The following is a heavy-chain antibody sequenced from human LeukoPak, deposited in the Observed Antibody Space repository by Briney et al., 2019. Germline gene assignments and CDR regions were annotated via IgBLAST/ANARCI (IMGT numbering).Heavy chain of an antibody. D-gene: IGHD5-18*01. CDR1: GFTFSSYA. CDR3: ARDAGTALARYFDY. V-gene: IGHV3-30-3*01. Sequence: GGSLRLSCAASGFTFSSYAIYWVRLGPRPGLERVAVISYDGSNKYYADSVKGRFTISRDNSKNTLYLQMNSLRAEDTAVYYCARDAGTALARYFDYWGQGTLVTVSS. CDR2: ISYDGSNK. J-gene: IGHJ4*02.